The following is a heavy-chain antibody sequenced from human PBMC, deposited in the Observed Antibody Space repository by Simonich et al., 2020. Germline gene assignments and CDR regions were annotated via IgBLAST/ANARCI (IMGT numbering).Heavy chain of an antibody. J-gene: IGHJ4*02. V-gene: IGHV1-69*09. CDR3: ARTNTMRELDTMVRGVDYFDY. CDR2: IIPNLSIA. D-gene: IGHD3-10*01. Sequence: QVQLVQSGAEVKKPGSSVKVSCKASGGTFSSYAISWVRQAPGQGLEWIVRIIPNLSIANYAQKVQGRVTITADNSTSTAYMELSSLRSEDTAVYYCARTNTMRELDTMVRGVDYFDYWGQGTLVTVSS. CDR1: GGTFSSYA.